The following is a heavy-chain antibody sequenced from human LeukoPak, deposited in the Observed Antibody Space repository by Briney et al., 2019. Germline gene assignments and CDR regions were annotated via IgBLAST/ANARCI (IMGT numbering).Heavy chain of an antibody. D-gene: IGHD6-13*01. V-gene: IGHV4-34*01. CDR2: INHSGST. Sequence: SETLSLTCAVYGGSFSGYYWSWIRQPPGKGLEWIGEINHSGSTNYNPSLKSRVTISVDTSENQFSLKLSSVTAADTAVYYCARGRSSSWYRVGAFDIWGQGTMVTVSS. CDR3: ARGRSSSWYRVGAFDI. J-gene: IGHJ3*02. CDR1: GGSFSGYY.